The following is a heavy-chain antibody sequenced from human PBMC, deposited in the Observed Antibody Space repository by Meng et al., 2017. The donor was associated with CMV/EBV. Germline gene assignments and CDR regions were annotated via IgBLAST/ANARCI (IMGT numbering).Heavy chain of an antibody. J-gene: IGHJ5*02. CDR3: ARVAGPLGVVTSQLNWFDP. Sequence: GSLRLSCAVYGGSFSGYYWSWIRQPPGKGLEWIGEINHSGSTNYNPSLKSRVTISVDTSKNQFSLKLSSVTAADTAVYYCARVAGPLGVVTSQLNWFDPWGQGTLVTVSS. D-gene: IGHD3-3*01. CDR1: GGSFSGYY. V-gene: IGHV4-34*01. CDR2: INHSGST.